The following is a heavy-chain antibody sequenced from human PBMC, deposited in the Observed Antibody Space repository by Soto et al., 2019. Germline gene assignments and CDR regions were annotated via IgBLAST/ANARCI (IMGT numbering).Heavy chain of an antibody. J-gene: IGHJ4*02. CDR2: ISGSGGST. V-gene: IGHV3-23*01. CDR1: GFTFSSYA. CDR3: ANLLWFGELLPRNYFDY. D-gene: IGHD3-10*01. Sequence: EVQLLESGGGLVQPGGSLRLSCAASGFTFSSYAMSWVRQAPGKGLEWVSAISGSGGSTYYADSVKGRFTISRDNSKNPLYLQMNSLRAEDTAVYYCANLLWFGELLPRNYFDYWGQGTLVTVSS.